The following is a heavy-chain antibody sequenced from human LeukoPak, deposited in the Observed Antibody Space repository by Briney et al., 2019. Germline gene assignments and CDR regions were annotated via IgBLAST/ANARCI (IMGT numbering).Heavy chain of an antibody. CDR1: GYTLSPYC. V-gene: IGHV3-74*01. D-gene: IGHD2-2*01. Sequence: GGPQRLSCTASGYTLSPYCMHWLPQAPGKALVWVSRINSDGSSTTYAYSVKGRFTISRDNAKNTLYLQMNILRAEDTAVYYCARARCSRTSCNTESDYWGQGTLVTVSS. J-gene: IGHJ4*02. CDR2: INSDGSST. CDR3: ARARCSRTSCNTESDY.